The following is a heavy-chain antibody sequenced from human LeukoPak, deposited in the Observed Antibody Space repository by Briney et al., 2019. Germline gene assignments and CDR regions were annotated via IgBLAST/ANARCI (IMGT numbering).Heavy chain of an antibody. CDR2: IKQDGSEK. D-gene: IGHD3-3*01. Sequence: PGGSLRLSCAASGFTFSSYWMSWVRQAPGKGLEWVANIKQDGSEKYYVDSVKGRFTISRDNAKNSLYLQMNSLRAEDTAVYYCARDRVDFWSGYYTLSWFDPWGQGTLVTVSS. V-gene: IGHV3-7*01. J-gene: IGHJ5*02. CDR1: GFTFSSYW. CDR3: ARDRVDFWSGYYTLSWFDP.